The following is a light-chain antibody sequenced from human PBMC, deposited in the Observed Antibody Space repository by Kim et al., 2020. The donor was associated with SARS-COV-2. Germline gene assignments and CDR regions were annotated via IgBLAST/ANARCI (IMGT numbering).Light chain of an antibody. V-gene: IGLV1-40*01. CDR3: QSYDSSLGVV. CDR2: GNS. J-gene: IGLJ2*01. Sequence: GQRVTIVGTGGSSNNGAGYAEHWKQQLPGTAAKLLLYGNSNRPSGVPDRFSGSKSGTSASLAITGLQAEDEDDDYCQSYDSSLGVVFGGGAQLTVL. CDR1: SSNNGAGYA.